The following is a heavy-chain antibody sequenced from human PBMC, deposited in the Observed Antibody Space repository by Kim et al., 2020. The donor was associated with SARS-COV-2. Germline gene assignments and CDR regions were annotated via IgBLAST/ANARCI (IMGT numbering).Heavy chain of an antibody. CDR3: ASLPGGYCSGGSCYSDGMDV. CDR1: GYTFTSYY. D-gene: IGHD2-15*01. CDR2: INPSGGST. Sequence: ASVKVSCKASGYTFTSYYMHWVRQAPGQGLEWMGIINPSGGSTSYAQKFQGRVTMTRDTSTSTVYMELSSLRSEDTAVYYCASLPGGYCSGGSCYSDGMDVWGQGTTVTVSS. V-gene: IGHV1-46*01. J-gene: IGHJ6*02.